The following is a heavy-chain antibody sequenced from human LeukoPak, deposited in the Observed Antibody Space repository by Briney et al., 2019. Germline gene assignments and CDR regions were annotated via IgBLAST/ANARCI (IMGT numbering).Heavy chain of an antibody. V-gene: IGHV3-30-3*01. CDR1: GFTFSSYA. J-gene: IGHJ4*02. CDR2: ISYGGSNK. Sequence: PGRSLRLSCAASGFTFSSYAMHWVRQAPGKGLEWVAVISYGGSNKYYADSVKGRFTISRDNSKNTVYLEMNSLRAEDTAVYYCARDVGYWGQGTLVTVSS. D-gene: IGHD2-15*01. CDR3: ARDVGY.